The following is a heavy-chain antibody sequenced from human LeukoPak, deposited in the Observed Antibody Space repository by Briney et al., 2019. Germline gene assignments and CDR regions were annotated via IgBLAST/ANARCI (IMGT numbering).Heavy chain of an antibody. J-gene: IGHJ5*02. V-gene: IGHV1-69*13. CDR1: GGTFSSYA. CDR3: ARDQQQLTYNWFDP. D-gene: IGHD6-13*01. Sequence: SVKVSCKASGGTFSSYAISWVRQAPGQGLEWMGGIIPIFGTVNYAQKFQGRVTITADESTSTAYMELSSLRSEDTAVYYCARDQQQLTYNWFDPWGQGTLVTVSS. CDR2: IIPIFGTV.